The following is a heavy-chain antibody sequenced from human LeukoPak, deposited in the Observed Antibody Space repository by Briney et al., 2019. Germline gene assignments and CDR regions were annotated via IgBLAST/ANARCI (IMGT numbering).Heavy chain of an antibody. Sequence: PGGSLRLSCAASGFSFSRYAMHWVRQAPRKGLERVAVISYDGSNKYYADSVKGRFTISRDNSKNTLYLQMNSLRAEDTAVYYCAREIVVVPAASPLVDWGQGTLVTVSS. V-gene: IGHV3-30-3*01. CDR3: AREIVVVPAASPLVD. D-gene: IGHD2-2*01. CDR2: ISYDGSNK. CDR1: GFSFSRYA. J-gene: IGHJ4*02.